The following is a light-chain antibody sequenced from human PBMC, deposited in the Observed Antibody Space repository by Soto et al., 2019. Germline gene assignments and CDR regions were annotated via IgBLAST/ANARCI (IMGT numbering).Light chain of an antibody. J-gene: IGKJ1*01. CDR3: MQALQTPT. CDR1: QNLMHNNGYNY. V-gene: IGKV2-28*01. Sequence: EIVMTQSPLSLPVTPGEPASISCRSSQNLMHNNGYNYLDWYLQKPGQSPQLLIYLGSNRASGVPGRFSGSGSGTDFTLKISRVEAEDVGIYYCMQALQTPTFGQGTKVEIK. CDR2: LGS.